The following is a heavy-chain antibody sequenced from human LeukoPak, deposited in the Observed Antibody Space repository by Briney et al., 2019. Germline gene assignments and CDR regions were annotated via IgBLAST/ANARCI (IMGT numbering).Heavy chain of an antibody. J-gene: IGHJ4*02. Sequence: PGRSPRLSCAASGFTFSSYGMHWVRQAPGKGLEWVAVISYDGSNKYYADSVKGRFTISRDNSKNTLYLQMNSLRAEDTAVYYCAGREDYWGQGTLVTVSS. V-gene: IGHV3-30*03. CDR3: AGREDY. CDR1: GFTFSSYG. D-gene: IGHD2-15*01. CDR2: ISYDGSNK.